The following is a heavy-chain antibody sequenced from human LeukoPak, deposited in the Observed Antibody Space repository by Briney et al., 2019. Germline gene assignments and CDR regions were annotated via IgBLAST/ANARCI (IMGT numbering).Heavy chain of an antibody. V-gene: IGHV3-9*01. CDR1: GFKFNEYG. D-gene: IGHD1/OR15-1a*01. J-gene: IGHJ4*02. CDR3: VKDPRRNNVQNTISYLDF. Sequence: SGRSLRLSCGASGFKFNEYGMHWVRQAPGKGLEWVSGISWNSVGTGYADSVKGRLTIFRDNAKNSVYLQMNSLRVEDTALYYCVKDPRRNNVQNTISYLDFWGQGTLVTVSS. CDR2: ISWNSVGT.